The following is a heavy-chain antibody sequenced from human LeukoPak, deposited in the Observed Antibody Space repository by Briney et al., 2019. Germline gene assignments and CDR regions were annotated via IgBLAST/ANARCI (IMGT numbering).Heavy chain of an antibody. J-gene: IGHJ6*03. CDR3: ARDKGVYMDV. CDR1: GGSITSNY. CDR2: IYYSGST. Sequence: SETLSLTCTVSGGSITSNYWSWIRQPPGKGLEWIGYIYYSGSTNYNPSLKSRVSISVDTSKNQFSLKLSSVTAADTAVYYCARDKGVYMDVWGKGTTVTVSS. D-gene: IGHD3-16*01. V-gene: IGHV4-59*01.